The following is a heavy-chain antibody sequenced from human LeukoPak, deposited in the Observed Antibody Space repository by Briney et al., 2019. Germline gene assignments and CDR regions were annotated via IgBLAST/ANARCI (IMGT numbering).Heavy chain of an antibody. V-gene: IGHV4-59*01. CDR1: GGSISSYY. CDR3: ARASRDYVWGSSPEYFDN. CDR2: IYYSGST. D-gene: IGHD3-16*01. Sequence: PSETLSLTCTVSGGSISSYYWSWIRQPPGKGLEWIGYIYYSGSTNYNPSLKSRVTISVDTSKNQFSLKLRSVTAADTAVYYCARASRDYVWGSSPEYFDNWGQGTLVTVSS. J-gene: IGHJ4*02.